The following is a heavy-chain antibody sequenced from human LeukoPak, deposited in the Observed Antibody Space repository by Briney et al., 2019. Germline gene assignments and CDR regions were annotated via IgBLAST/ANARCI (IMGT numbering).Heavy chain of an antibody. Sequence: PGGSLRLSCAASGFTFSSYAMSWVRQAPGKGLEWVSAISGSGGSTYYADSVKGRFTISRDNPKNTLYLQMNSLRAGDTAVYYCAKDRGDGDYYFDYWGQGTLVTVSS. D-gene: IGHD4-17*01. CDR2: ISGSGGST. CDR1: GFTFSSYA. CDR3: AKDRGDGDYYFDY. J-gene: IGHJ4*02. V-gene: IGHV3-23*01.